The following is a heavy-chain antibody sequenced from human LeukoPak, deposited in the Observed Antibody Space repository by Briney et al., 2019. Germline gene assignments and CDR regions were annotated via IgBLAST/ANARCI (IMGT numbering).Heavy chain of an antibody. CDR2: ISSGSTFV. V-gene: IGHV3-21*01. CDR3: AKGSVDTAMVNGLWYFDL. J-gene: IGHJ2*01. D-gene: IGHD5-18*01. CDR1: RFTFSDYS. Sequence: SGGSLSLSCAASRFTFSDYSMNWVRQAPGKGLEWVSSISSGSTFVCYADSVKGRFTISRDNAKNSLYLQMSSLRADDAAVYFCAKGSVDTAMVNGLWYFDLWGRGTLVTVSS.